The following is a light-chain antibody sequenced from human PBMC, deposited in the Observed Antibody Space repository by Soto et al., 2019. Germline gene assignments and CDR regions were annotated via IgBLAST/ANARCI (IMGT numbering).Light chain of an antibody. V-gene: IGKV3-15*01. CDR1: QTVSDN. CDR2: GAS. J-gene: IGKJ4*01. Sequence: EIVMTQSPATLSVSPGESATLSCRASQTVSDNLAWYQHKPGQAPRLLIYGASARATGIPARFSGGGSGRDFSLTISSLQSEDFAVYYCQHYNNWPLTFGGGTKVEIK. CDR3: QHYNNWPLT.